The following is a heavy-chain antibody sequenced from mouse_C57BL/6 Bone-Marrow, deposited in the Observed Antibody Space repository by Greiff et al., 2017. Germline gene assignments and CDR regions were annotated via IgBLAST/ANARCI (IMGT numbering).Heavy chain of an antibody. CDR2: IYPRDGST. CDR3: ARLNFGISCAMDY. D-gene: IGHD1-1*01. J-gene: IGHJ4*01. CDR1: GYTITDHT. Sequence: QVQLQQSDAELVKPGASVKISCKVSGYTITDHTIHWMKQRPEQGLEWIGYIYPRDGSTKYNEKFKGTATLTADKSTSPAYMQLNSLTSEDSAVYFCARLNFGISCAMDYWGRGTSVTV. V-gene: IGHV1-78*01.